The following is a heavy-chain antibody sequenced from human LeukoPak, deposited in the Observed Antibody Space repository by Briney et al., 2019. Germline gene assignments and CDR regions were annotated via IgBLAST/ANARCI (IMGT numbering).Heavy chain of an antibody. CDR3: AGVTYYDFWSGFGSFDY. J-gene: IGHJ4*02. Sequence: SETLSLTCTVSGGSISSNTYYWGWIRQPPGKGLEWIGSIYYSGSTYYNPSLKSRVTISVDTSKNRFSLKLSSVTAADTAVYYCAGVTYYDFWSGFGSFDYWGQGTLVTVSS. D-gene: IGHD3-3*01. V-gene: IGHV4-39*07. CDR2: IYYSGST. CDR1: GGSISSNTYY.